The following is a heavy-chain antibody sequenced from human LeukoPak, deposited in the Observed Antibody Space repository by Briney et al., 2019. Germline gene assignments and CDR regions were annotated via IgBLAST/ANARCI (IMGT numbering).Heavy chain of an antibody. CDR1: GGSISSGDYY. V-gene: IGHV4-30-4*08. CDR3: ARARLPPYCSSTSCYQNWFDP. D-gene: IGHD2-2*01. J-gene: IGHJ5*02. Sequence: SQTLSLTCTVSGGSISSGDYYWSWIRQPPGKGLEWIGYIYYSGSTYYNPSLKSRVTISVDTSKNQFSLKLSSVTAADTAVYYCARARLPPYCSSTSCYQNWFDPWGQGTLVTVSS. CDR2: IYYSGST.